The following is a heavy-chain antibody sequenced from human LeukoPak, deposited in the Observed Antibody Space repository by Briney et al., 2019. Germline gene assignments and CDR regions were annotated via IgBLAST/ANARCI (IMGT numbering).Heavy chain of an antibody. CDR1: GFTFSSYA. D-gene: IGHD3-3*01. CDR2: ISGSGGST. Sequence: GGSLRLSCAASGFTFSSYAMSWVRQAPGKGLEWVSAISGSGGSTYYADSVKGRFTISRDNSKNTLYLQMNSLRAEGTAVYYCAKFSTYYDFWSGYLDAFDIWGQGTMVTVSS. CDR3: AKFSTYYDFWSGYLDAFDI. V-gene: IGHV3-23*01. J-gene: IGHJ3*02.